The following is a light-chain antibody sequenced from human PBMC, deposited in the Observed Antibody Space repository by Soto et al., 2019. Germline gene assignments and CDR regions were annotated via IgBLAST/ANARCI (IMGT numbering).Light chain of an antibody. CDR1: SSDVGNYNY. V-gene: IGLV2-14*01. J-gene: IGLJ1*01. CDR2: DVS. Sequence: QSVLTQPASVSGSPGQSITISGTGTSSDVGNYNYVSWYQQHPGKAPKLIIYDVSNRPSGVSNRFSGSKSGNTASLTISGLQAEDEADYYCSSYTTSNTLYVFGTGTKVTVL. CDR3: SSYTTSNTLYV.